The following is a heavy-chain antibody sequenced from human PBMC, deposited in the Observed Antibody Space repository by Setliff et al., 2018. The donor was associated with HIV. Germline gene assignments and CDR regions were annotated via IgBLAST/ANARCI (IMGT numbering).Heavy chain of an antibody. Sequence: PGGSLRLSCAASGFIFSTYAMHWVRQAPGKGLEWVAVISYDGSNKYYADSVKGRFTISRDNSKNTVYLQMNSLRPEDTAVYYCARDLPGYYSHSSGPRWGQGTLVTVS. V-gene: IGHV3-30*01. CDR1: GFIFSTYA. CDR2: ISYDGSNK. D-gene: IGHD3-22*01. CDR3: ARDLPGYYSHSSGPR. J-gene: IGHJ4*02.